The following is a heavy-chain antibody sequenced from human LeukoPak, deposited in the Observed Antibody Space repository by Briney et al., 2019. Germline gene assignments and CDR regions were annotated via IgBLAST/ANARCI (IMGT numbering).Heavy chain of an antibody. D-gene: IGHD3-16*02. CDR3: ARGRNPYLSDRAFDI. J-gene: IGHJ3*02. Sequence: GASVKVSCKASGGTFSSYAISWVRQAPGQGLEWMGGIIPIFGTANYAQKFQGRVTITADESTSTAYVELSSLRSEDTAVYYCARGRNPYLSDRAFDIWGQGTMVTVSS. V-gene: IGHV1-69*13. CDR2: IIPIFGTA. CDR1: GGTFSSYA.